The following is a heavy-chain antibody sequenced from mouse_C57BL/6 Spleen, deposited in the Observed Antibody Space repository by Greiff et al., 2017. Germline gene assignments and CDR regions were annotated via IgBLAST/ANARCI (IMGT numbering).Heavy chain of an antibody. J-gene: IGHJ1*03. D-gene: IGHD1-1*01. CDR2: IYPGDGDT. Sequence: VQLKESGAELVKPGASVKISCKASGYAFSSYWMNWVKQRPGKGLEWIGQIYPGDGDTNYNGKFKGKATLTADKSSSTAYMQLSSLTSEDSAVYFCARRYGSSYGYFDVWGTGTTVTVSS. CDR1: GYAFSSYW. CDR3: ARRYGSSYGYFDV. V-gene: IGHV1-80*01.